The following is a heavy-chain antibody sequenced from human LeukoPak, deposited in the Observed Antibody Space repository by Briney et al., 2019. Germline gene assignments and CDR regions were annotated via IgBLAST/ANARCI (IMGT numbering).Heavy chain of an antibody. V-gene: IGHV4-30-2*05. CDR1: GGSISSGGYS. J-gene: IGHJ4*02. CDR2: IYHSGST. Sequence: PSQTLSLTCAVSGGSISSGGYSWSWIRQPPGKGLEWIGYIYHSGSTYYNPSLKSRVTISVDTSKNQFSLKLSSVTAADTAVYYCARDNLTTGTRFDYWGQGTLVTVSS. CDR3: ARDNLTTGTRFDY. D-gene: IGHD1-14*01.